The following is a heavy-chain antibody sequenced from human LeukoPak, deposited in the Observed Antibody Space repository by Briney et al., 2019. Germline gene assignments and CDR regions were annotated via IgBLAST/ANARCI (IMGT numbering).Heavy chain of an antibody. CDR3: AREVLILRTGTTYFDY. J-gene: IGHJ4*02. CDR2: NIPIFGTA. D-gene: IGHD1-7*01. Sequence: SVKVSCKASGGTFSSYAISWVRQAPGQGLEWMGGNIPIFGTANYAQKFQGRVTITTDESTSTAYMELSSLRSEDTAVYYCAREVLILRTGTTYFDYWGQGTLVTVSS. V-gene: IGHV1-69*05. CDR1: GGTFSSYA.